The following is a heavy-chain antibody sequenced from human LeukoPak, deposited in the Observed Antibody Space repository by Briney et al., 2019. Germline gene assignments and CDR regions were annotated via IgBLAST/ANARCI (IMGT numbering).Heavy chain of an antibody. D-gene: IGHD3-10*01. V-gene: IGHV1-8*01. CDR2: MNPNSGNT. CDR1: TYTFTSYD. J-gene: IGHJ4*02. Sequence: ASMNVACKASTYTFTSYDINWVRQATGQVLEWMGWMNPNSGNTGYAQKFQGRVTMTRNTSISTAYMELSSLRSEDTAVYYCARGCRPYYYGSGSYSDWGQGTLVTVSS. CDR3: ARGCRPYYYGSGSYSD.